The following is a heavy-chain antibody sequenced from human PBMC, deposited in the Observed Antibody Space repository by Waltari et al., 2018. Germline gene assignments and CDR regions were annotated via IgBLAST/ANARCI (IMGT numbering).Heavy chain of an antibody. CDR2: ISYSEGP. CDR3: VRGGGFRWFDV. D-gene: IGHD2-15*01. CDR1: GDTVDLYY. V-gene: IGHV4-59*02. Sequence: QLQLQESGPGLVKSTETLSLTCTVTGDTVDLYYWSWVRQSSGKTFEWLGYISYSEGPQYNPAVQSRLTLSLDTSKNHFFLSLRAVTAADTGLYFCVRGGGFRWFDVWGHGTLVSVPS. J-gene: IGHJ2*01.